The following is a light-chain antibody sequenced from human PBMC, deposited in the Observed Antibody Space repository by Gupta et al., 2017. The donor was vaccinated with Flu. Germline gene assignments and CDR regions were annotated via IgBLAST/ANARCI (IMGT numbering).Light chain of an antibody. V-gene: IGLV3-1*01. CDR3: QAWDSTTAHGM. Sequence: QPSGFPCCADYCVDADHPWSQQKPGQAPLWTIHQHTRPPSWIPERCSGSTTAGTATLITSGTQSMDEADYYCQAWDSTTAHGMFGGGTKVTVL. CDR2: QHT. CDR1: YCVDAD. J-gene: IGLJ3*02.